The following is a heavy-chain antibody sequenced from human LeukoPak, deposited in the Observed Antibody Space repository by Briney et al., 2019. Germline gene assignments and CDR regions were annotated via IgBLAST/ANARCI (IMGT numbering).Heavy chain of an antibody. V-gene: IGHV1-69-2*01. CDR3: ASYCSGGSCLFDY. CDR1: GYTFTDYY. Sequence: ASVKVSCKVSGYTFTDYYMHWVQQAPGKGLEWMGLVDPEDGETIYAEKFQGRVTMTRNTSISTAYMELSSLRSEDTAVYYCASYCSGGSCLFDYWGQGTLVTVSS. CDR2: VDPEDGET. D-gene: IGHD2-15*01. J-gene: IGHJ4*02.